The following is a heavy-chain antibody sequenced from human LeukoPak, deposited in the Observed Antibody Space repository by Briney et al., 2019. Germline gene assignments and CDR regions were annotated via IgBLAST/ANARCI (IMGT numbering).Heavy chain of an antibody. CDR1: GYTFTGYY. Sequence: ASVKVSCKASGYTFTGYYMHWVRQAPGQGPEWMGWINPNSGGTNYAQKFQGRVTMTRDTSISTAYMELSRLRSDDTAVYYCAREVAAAGSGPDNNWFDPWGQGTLVTVSS. CDR3: AREVAAAGSGPDNNWFDP. J-gene: IGHJ5*02. V-gene: IGHV1-2*02. D-gene: IGHD6-13*01. CDR2: INPNSGGT.